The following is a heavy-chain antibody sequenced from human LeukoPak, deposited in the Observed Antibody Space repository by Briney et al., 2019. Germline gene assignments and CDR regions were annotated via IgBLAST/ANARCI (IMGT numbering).Heavy chain of an antibody. Sequence: SVKVSCKASGGTFSSYAISWVRQAPGQGLEWMGGIIPIFGTANYAQKFQGRVTITADESTSTAYMELSSLRSEDTAVHYCARDQGNPGYYYYGMDVWGQGTTVTVSS. D-gene: IGHD4-23*01. CDR2: IIPIFGTA. J-gene: IGHJ6*02. V-gene: IGHV1-69*13. CDR1: GGTFSSYA. CDR3: ARDQGNPGYYYYGMDV.